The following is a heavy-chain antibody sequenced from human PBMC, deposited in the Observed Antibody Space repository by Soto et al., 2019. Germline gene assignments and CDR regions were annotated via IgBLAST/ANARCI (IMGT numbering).Heavy chain of an antibody. J-gene: IGHJ5*02. CDR3: TRPQEFNWFDP. V-gene: IGHV3-73*01. CDR2: IRTKANSHAT. Sequence: GSLRLSCAASGFTFSGSAMHWVRQASGKGLEWVGRIRTKANSHATAYATSVKGRFTISRDDSKNTAYLHMNSLKTEDTAVYYCTRPQEFNWFDPRGQGTLVTVSS. CDR1: GFTFSGSA.